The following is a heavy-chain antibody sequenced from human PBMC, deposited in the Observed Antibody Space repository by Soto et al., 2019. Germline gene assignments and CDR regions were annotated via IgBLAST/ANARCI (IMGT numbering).Heavy chain of an antibody. V-gene: IGHV4-61*08. CDR2: IYYSGST. D-gene: IGHD6-19*01. CDR1: GGSISSGGYS. Sequence: SETLSLTCAVSGGSISSGGYSWSWIRQPPGKGLEWIGYIYYSGSTNYNPSLKSRVTISVDTSKNQFSLKLSSVTAADTAVYYCAREWGVAGRFDYWGQGTLVTVSS. CDR3: AREWGVAGRFDY. J-gene: IGHJ4*02.